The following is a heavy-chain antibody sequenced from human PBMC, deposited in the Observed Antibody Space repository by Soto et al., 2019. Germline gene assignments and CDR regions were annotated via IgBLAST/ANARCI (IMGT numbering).Heavy chain of an antibody. V-gene: IGHV3-30-3*01. J-gene: IGHJ4*02. CDR2: VSKDGSVK. Sequence: PGGSLRLSCAASGFTFSRHALHRVRQAPGKGLEWVAVVSKDGSVKYWIESVKGRFTLSRDNSKNTVYLEMNSLRPEDTGVYYCVRSRSGAVADSFDLWGQGALVTVSS. CDR1: GFTFSRHA. CDR3: VRSRSGAVADSFDL. D-gene: IGHD3-10*01.